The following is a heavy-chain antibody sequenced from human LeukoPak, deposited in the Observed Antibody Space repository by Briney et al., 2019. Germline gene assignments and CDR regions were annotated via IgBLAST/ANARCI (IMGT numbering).Heavy chain of an antibody. V-gene: IGHV3-66*01. J-gene: IGHJ3*02. Sequence: GSLRLSCAASGFTVSRNYMSWVRQAPGKGLEWVSVIYNDGNTYYADSVKGRFTISRDNSKNTLYLQMNSLRAEDTAMYYCARDALTTDDALDIWGQGTMVTVSS. CDR1: GFTVSRNY. D-gene: IGHD1-1*01. CDR2: IYNDGNT. CDR3: ARDALTTDDALDI.